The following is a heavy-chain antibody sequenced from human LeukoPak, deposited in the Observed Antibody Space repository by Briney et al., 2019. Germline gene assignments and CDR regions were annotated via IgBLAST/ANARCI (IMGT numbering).Heavy chain of an antibody. D-gene: IGHD6-13*01. CDR2: IYYTGTT. V-gene: IGHV3-53*01. Sequence: GGSLRLSCAASGFTFSSYSMNWVRQAPGKGLEWVSVIYYTGTTYYADSVKGRFTISRDNSKNTVYLQMNSLRAEDTAVYYCARGIAAAGNDYWGQGTLVTVST. CDR3: ARGIAAAGNDY. J-gene: IGHJ4*02. CDR1: GFTFSSYS.